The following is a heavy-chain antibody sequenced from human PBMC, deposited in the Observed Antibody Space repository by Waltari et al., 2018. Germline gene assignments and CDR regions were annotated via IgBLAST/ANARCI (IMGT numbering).Heavy chain of an antibody. J-gene: IGHJ4*02. CDR1: GFTFSSND. CDR3: AKDGTGGLIDY. D-gene: IGHD5-12*01. V-gene: IGHV3-23*01. Sequence: EVQLLESGGGLVQPGGSLRLSCAASGFTFSSNDMSWVRQAPGKGLEWVSGISVSGGSIQYADFVKGRFTISRDNSRNTLYLHMNSLRAEDTALYYCAKDGTGGLIDYWGQGTLVTVSS. CDR2: ISVSGGSI.